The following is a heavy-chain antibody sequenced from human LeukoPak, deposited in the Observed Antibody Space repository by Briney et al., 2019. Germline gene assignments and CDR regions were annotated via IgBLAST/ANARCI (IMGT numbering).Heavy chain of an antibody. J-gene: IGHJ6*02. CDR1: GGSFSGYY. D-gene: IGHD3-10*01. Sequence: SETLSPTCAVYGGSFSGYYWSWIRQPPGKGLEWIGEINHSGSTNYNPSLKSRVTISVDTSKNQFSLKLNSVTPEDTAVYYCARGFYYTGMDVWGQGTTVTVSS. CDR3: ARGFYYTGMDV. V-gene: IGHV4-34*01. CDR2: INHSGST.